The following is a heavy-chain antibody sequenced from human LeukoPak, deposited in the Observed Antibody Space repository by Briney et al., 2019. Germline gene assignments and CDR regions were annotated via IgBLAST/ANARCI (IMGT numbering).Heavy chain of an antibody. CDR3: AKDSYSHNGIFDALDI. CDR2: IGGGPV. D-gene: IGHD2-8*01. V-gene: IGHV3-23*01. CDR1: GFTFSNYA. Sequence: GGSLRLSCAASGFTFSNYAMTWVRQAPGKGLEWVSTIGGGPVYYADSVKGRFTISRDNSKNTLFLQMNSLRAEDTAIYYCAKDSYSHNGIFDALDIWGQGTMVTVSS. J-gene: IGHJ3*02.